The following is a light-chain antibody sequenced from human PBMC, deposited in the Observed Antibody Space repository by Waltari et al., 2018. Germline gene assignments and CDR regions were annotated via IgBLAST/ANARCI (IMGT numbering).Light chain of an antibody. Sequence: QSVLPQPPSVSEAPRQRVTIPCSGSSSNIGNNTVNGYQQHPGKAPKLLIYYDDLLPSGVSDRFSGSKSGTSASLAISGLQSEDEADYYCAAWDDSLSGWVFGGGTKLTVL. V-gene: IGLV1-36*01. CDR2: YDD. CDR3: AAWDDSLSGWV. J-gene: IGLJ3*02. CDR1: SSNIGNNT.